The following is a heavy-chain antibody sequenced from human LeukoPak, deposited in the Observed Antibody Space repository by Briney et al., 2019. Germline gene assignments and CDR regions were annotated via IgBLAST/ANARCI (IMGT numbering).Heavy chain of an antibody. V-gene: IGHV3-30*18. CDR3: ANVEMATAGS. D-gene: IGHD5-24*01. CDR1: GFTFSSYG. J-gene: IGHJ5*02. Sequence: PGRSLRPSCAASGFTFSSYGMHWVRQAPGKGLEWVAVISYDGSNKYYADSVKGRFTISRDNSKNTLYLQMNSLRAEDTAVYYCANVEMATAGSWGQGTLVTVSS. CDR2: ISYDGSNK.